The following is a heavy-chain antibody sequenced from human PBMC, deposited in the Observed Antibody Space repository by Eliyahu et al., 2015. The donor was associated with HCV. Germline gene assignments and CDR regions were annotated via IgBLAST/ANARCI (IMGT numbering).Heavy chain of an antibody. CDR1: GYTFTGYY. CDR3: AREPSGTGGFDC. CDR2: IHPDTGVT. Sequence: QVQLVQSGADVKNPGASVRVSCKASGYTFTGYYIHWVRQAPGQGLEYMGWIHPDTGVTNFAQKFWGRVAMTSDTSMNTVYMDLNSVRSDDTAVFYCAREPSGTGGFDCWGQGTLVTVSS. V-gene: IGHV1-2*02. D-gene: IGHD1-1*01. J-gene: IGHJ4*02.